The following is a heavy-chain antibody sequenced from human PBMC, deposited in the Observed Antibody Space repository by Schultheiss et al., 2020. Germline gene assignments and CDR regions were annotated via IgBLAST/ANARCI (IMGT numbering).Heavy chain of an antibody. CDR1: GGSISSSSYY. CDR3: ARHTIQGPRFDP. Sequence: SETLSLTCTVSGGSISSSSYYWGWIRQPPGKGLEWIGSIYYSGSTYYNPSLKSRVTISVDTSKNQFSLKLSSVTAADTAVYYCARHTIQGPRFDPWGQGTLVTVYS. D-gene: IGHD3-10*01. J-gene: IGHJ5*02. CDR2: IYYSGST. V-gene: IGHV4-39*01.